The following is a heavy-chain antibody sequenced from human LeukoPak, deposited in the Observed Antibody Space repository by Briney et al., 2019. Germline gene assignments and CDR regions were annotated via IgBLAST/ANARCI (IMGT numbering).Heavy chain of an antibody. CDR2: INGDGSST. Sequence: GGSLRLSCAASGLTFSGYWMHWVRQVPGEGLVWVSRINGDGSSTSYAGSVKGRFTISRDTAKNTLYLQMYSLRDEDTAVYYCARAVSFSGSYYDYWGQGTLVTVSS. V-gene: IGHV3-74*01. D-gene: IGHD1-26*01. CDR1: GLTFSGYW. CDR3: ARAVSFSGSYYDY. J-gene: IGHJ4*02.